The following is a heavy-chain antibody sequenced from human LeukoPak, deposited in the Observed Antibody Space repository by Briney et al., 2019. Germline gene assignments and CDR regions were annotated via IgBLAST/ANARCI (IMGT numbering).Heavy chain of an antibody. J-gene: IGHJ4*02. CDR3: ARVYNYYGSGSYWDY. CDR2: IIPIFGTA. Sequence: SVKVSCKASGGTFSSYAISWVRQAPGQGLEWMGGIIPIFGTANYAQKFQGRVTITTDESTSTAYMELSSLRSEDTAVYYCARVYNYYGSGSYWDYWGQGTLVTVSS. CDR1: GGTFSSYA. D-gene: IGHD3-10*01. V-gene: IGHV1-69*05.